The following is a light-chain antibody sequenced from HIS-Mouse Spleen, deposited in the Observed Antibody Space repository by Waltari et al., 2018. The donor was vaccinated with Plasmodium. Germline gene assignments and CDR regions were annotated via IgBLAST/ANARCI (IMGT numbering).Light chain of an antibody. CDR2: EVS. J-gene: IGLJ2*01. V-gene: IGLV2-8*01. Sequence: SALTQPPSASGSPGQSVTISCTGTSSDVGGYNYVSWYQQHPGKAPKLMIYEVSKRHSGVPDRFSGSKSGNTASLTVSGLQAEDEADYYCSSYAGSNNLVFGGGTKLTVL. CDR3: SSYAGSNNLV. CDR1: SSDVGGYNY.